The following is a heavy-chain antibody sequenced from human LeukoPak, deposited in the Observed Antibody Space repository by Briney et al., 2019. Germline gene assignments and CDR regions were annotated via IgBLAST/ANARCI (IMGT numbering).Heavy chain of an antibody. D-gene: IGHD1-20*01. CDR2: IYYSGST. Sequence: SETLSLTCTVSGGSISSSSYYWGWIRQPPGKGLEWIGSIYYSGSTYHNPSLKSRVTISEDTSKNQSSLKLSSVTAADTAVYYCARVGRLTGTEFDYWGQGTLVTVSS. J-gene: IGHJ4*02. V-gene: IGHV4-39*07. CDR3: ARVGRLTGTEFDY. CDR1: GGSISSSSYY.